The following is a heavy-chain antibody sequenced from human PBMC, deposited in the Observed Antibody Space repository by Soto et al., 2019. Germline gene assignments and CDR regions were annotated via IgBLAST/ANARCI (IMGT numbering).Heavy chain of an antibody. J-gene: IGHJ4*02. CDR2: IIPIFGTA. CDR3: ARDAHYIFADHPSDY. D-gene: IGHD3-3*01. CDR1: GGTFSSYA. Sequence: SVKVSCKASGGTFSSYAISWVRQAPGQGLEWMGGIIPIFGTANYAQKFQGRVTITADESTSTAYMELSSLRSEDTAVYYCARDAHYIFADHPSDYWGQGTLVTVSS. V-gene: IGHV1-69*13.